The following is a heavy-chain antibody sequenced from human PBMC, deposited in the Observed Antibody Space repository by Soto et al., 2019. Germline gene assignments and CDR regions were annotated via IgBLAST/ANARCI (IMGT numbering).Heavy chain of an antibody. Sequence: SETLSLTCTVSGGSISSTTYYWGWIRQPPGKGLEWIGSIYYRGSTYYNPSLKSRVTMSVDTSKNQFSLQLSSVTAADTAVYYCGRLAHSNLPDYWGQGTLVTVSA. V-gene: IGHV4-39*01. CDR1: GGSISSTTYY. CDR3: GRLAHSNLPDY. D-gene: IGHD4-4*01. CDR2: IYYRGST. J-gene: IGHJ4*01.